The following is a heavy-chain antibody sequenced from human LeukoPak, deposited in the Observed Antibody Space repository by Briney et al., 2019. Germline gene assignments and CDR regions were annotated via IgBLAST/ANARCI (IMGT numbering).Heavy chain of an antibody. Sequence: SETLSLTCAVYGGSFSGYYWSWIRQPPGKGLEWIGEINHSGSTNYNLSLKSRVTISVDTSKNQFSLKLSSVTAADTAVYYCARGFPSPSNAVDYWGQGTLVTVSS. CDR2: INHSGST. V-gene: IGHV4-34*01. J-gene: IGHJ4*02. CDR3: ARGFPSPSNAVDY. CDR1: GGSFSGYY. D-gene: IGHD4-11*01.